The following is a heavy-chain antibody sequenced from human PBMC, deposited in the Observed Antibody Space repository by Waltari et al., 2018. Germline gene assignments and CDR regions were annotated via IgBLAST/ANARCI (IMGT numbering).Heavy chain of an antibody. CDR1: GFPFTSYA. Sequence: EVQLVDSGGDLTPPGGSLRLSCVASGFPFTSYALSWVRQVPGKGLEWVSSITASGHITYYADSVKGRFSISRDNSKNTVYLQMDSLRAEDTAVYHCAKGETTGWYRCFDYWGQGTQVTVSS. CDR3: AKGETTGWYRCFDY. V-gene: IGHV3-23*04. D-gene: IGHD6-19*01. CDR2: ITASGHIT. J-gene: IGHJ4*02.